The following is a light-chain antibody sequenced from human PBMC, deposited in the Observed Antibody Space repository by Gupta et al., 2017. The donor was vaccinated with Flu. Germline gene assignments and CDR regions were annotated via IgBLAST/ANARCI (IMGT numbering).Light chain of an antibody. J-gene: IGLJ2*01. Sequence: PGPPACVPCSGVALPDHHASWYQQKPGHSPPPLIFTVTPTPSWTPARFSGSPSGLTAALTLSGVQSEDEADYYCLSADSRDPVVFGGGTKVAVL. CDR3: LSADSRDPVV. CDR1: ALPDHH. V-gene: IGLV3-25*03. CDR2: TVT.